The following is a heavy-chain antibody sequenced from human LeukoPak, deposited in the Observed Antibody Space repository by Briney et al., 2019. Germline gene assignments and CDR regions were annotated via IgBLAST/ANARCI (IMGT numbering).Heavy chain of an antibody. CDR1: GFTFSSYA. CDR3: AKGSGPLQYYFDY. CDR2: ISGSGGST. D-gene: IGHD2-15*01. V-gene: IGHV3-23*01. Sequence: GGSLRLSCAASGFTFSSYAMSWVRQAPGKGLEWVSAISGSGGSTYYADSVKGRFTISSDNSKNTLYLQMNSLRAEDTAVYYCAKGSGPLQYYFDYWGQGTLVTVSS. J-gene: IGHJ4*02.